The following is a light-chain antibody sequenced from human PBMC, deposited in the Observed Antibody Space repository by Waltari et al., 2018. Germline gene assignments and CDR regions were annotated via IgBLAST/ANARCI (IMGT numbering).Light chain of an antibody. CDR1: QTVRSY. V-gene: IGKV3-11*01. CDR3: QQRSNWPYT. J-gene: IGKJ2*01. CDR2: DAS. Sequence: EIVLTQSPATLSLSPGERATLSCRASQTVRSYLAWYQQRPGQTPRLLIFDASSRATGIAAKLSGSGSGTDFTLTVSNLEPEDLAVYYCQQRSNWPYTFGQGTRVEIK.